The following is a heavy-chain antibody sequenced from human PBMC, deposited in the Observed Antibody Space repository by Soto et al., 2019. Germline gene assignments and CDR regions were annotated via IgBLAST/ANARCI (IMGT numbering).Heavy chain of an antibody. V-gene: IGHV4-34*01. CDR1: GGSFSGYY. J-gene: IGHJ4*02. CDR2: INNSGST. CDR3: ARARRLLWLWEFPLDY. D-gene: IGHD3-10*01. Sequence: QVQLQQWGAGLLKPSETLSLPCAVYGGSFSGYYWSWIRQPPGKGLDWIGEINNSGSTNYNPSLKSRVTRTLDTSKNQFSLKLSSVSGADTAVYYCARARRLLWLWEFPLDYWGQGTLVTVSS.